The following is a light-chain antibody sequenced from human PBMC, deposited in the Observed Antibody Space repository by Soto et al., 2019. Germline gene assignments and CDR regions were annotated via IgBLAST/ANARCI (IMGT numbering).Light chain of an antibody. Sequence: DIVMTQSPDSLAVSLGERATINCKSSQSVLYNSDNKNYLAWYQQKAGQPPKLLIYWASTRDSGVPDRFSGSGSVADFTLPINNLQAEDVAVYYCQQYYTTLSFGGGTKVEIK. V-gene: IGKV4-1*01. CDR2: WAS. J-gene: IGKJ4*01. CDR3: QQYYTTLS. CDR1: QSVLYNSDNKNY.